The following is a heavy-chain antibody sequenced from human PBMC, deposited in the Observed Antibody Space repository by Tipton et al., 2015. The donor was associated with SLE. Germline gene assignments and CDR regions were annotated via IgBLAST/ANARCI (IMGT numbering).Heavy chain of an antibody. D-gene: IGHD5-12*01. CDR2: IYSSGSI. CDR1: GGSISTYY. Sequence: TLSLTCTVSGGSISTYYWNWIRQSAAKGLEWIGRIYSSGSIDYNPSLKSRVTMSVDTSKKQLSMKMTSVTVADTAVYFCARSAYDSLEPWGQGTLVTVSS. J-gene: IGHJ5*02. CDR3: ARSAYDSLEP. V-gene: IGHV4-4*07.